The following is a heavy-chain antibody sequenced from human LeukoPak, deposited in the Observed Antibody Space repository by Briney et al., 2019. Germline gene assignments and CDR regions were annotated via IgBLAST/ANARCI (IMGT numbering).Heavy chain of an antibody. Sequence: PSETLSLTCTVSGGSISSGSYYWSWIRQPPGKGLEWIGEINHSGSTNYNPSLKSRVTISVDTSKNQFSLKLSSVTAADTAVYYCARSNWNDVFDYWGQGTLVTVSS. D-gene: IGHD1-1*01. CDR3: ARSNWNDVFDY. CDR2: INHSGST. V-gene: IGHV4-39*07. J-gene: IGHJ4*02. CDR1: GGSISSGSYY.